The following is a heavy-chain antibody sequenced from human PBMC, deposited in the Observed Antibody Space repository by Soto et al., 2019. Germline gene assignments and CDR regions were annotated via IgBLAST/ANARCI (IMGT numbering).Heavy chain of an antibody. CDR1: GYTFSNSG. J-gene: IGHJ4*02. CDR2: ISVFSGDT. CDR3: AKSAAEVAGYFFDS. Sequence: QVQLVQSGAEVKKPGASVKVSCKASGYTFSNSGITWVRQAPGQVPEWMGWISVFSGDTKSAQRLQGRLTMTTDTTTRIAYMELRSLRSDDTAVYYCAKSAAEVAGYFFDSWGQGTLVAVSS. V-gene: IGHV1-18*04. D-gene: IGHD2-2*03.